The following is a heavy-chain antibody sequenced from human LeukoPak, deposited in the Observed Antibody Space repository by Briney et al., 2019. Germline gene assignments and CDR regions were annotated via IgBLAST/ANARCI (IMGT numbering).Heavy chain of an antibody. CDR2: IYYSEST. J-gene: IGHJ4*02. CDR3: ARVGDYYDSSGYYLFDY. V-gene: IGHV4-30-4*01. Sequence: SQTLSLTCTVSGGSISSGDYYWSWIRQPPGKGLEWIGYIYYSESTYYNPSLKSRVTISVDTSKNQFSLKLSSVTAADTAVYYCARVGDYYDSSGYYLFDYWGQGTLVTVSS. D-gene: IGHD3-22*01. CDR1: GGSISSGDYY.